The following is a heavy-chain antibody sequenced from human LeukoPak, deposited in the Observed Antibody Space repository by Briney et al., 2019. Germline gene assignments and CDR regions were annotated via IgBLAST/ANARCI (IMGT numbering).Heavy chain of an antibody. Sequence: PGGSLRLSCVASGFTYANYAMNWVRQAPGKRLEWVASITGTGGRGGIYYADSAKGRFTISRDNSKNTLFLQMSSLRAEDTAVYHCAKGDRGYCTGVKCYPFDYWGQGTVVTVSS. CDR2: ITGTGGRGGI. CDR3: AKGDRGYCTGVKCYPFDY. J-gene: IGHJ4*02. V-gene: IGHV3-23*01. D-gene: IGHD2-8*02. CDR1: GFTYANYA.